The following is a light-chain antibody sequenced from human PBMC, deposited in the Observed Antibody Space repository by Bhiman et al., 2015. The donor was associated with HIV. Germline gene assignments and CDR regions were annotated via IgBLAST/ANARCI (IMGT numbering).Light chain of an antibody. V-gene: IGLV1-40*01. CDR1: SSNIGAGYD. CDR3: QSYDSSLSGRV. Sequence: QSALTQPASVSGAPGQRVTISCTGSSSNIGAGYDVHWFQQLPGTAPKLLIYGNSIRPSGVPDRFSGSKSGTSASLAITGLQAEDEADYYCQSYDSSLSGRVFGGGTKLTVL. CDR2: GNS. J-gene: IGLJ3*02.